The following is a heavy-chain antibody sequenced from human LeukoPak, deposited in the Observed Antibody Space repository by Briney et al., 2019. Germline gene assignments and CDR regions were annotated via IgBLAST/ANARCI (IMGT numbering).Heavy chain of an antibody. V-gene: IGHV3-23*01. D-gene: IGHD3-10*01. J-gene: IGHJ4*02. CDR2: ISGSGGST. CDR3: AKGFRSGTYPLDY. Sequence: GGSLRLSCAASGFIFTNNAMNWVRQAPGKGLEWVSGISGSGGSTYYAGSVKGRFTISRDNSKNTLYMQMNSLRAEETAIYYCAKGFRSGTYPLDYWGQGTLVTVSS. CDR1: GFIFTNNA.